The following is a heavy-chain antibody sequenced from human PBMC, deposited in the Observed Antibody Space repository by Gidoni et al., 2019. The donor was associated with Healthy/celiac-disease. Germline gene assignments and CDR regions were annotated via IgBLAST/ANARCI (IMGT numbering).Heavy chain of an antibody. Sequence: EVQLVESGGGLVQPGGSLRLSCAASGFTFSSYEMNWVRQAPGKGLEWVSYISSSGSTINYADSVKGRFTISRDNAKNSLYLQMNSLRAEDTAVYYCAREGELLRSDYYGMDVWGQGTTVTVSS. CDR1: GFTFSSYE. CDR3: AREGELLRSDYYGMDV. CDR2: ISSSGSTI. V-gene: IGHV3-48*03. J-gene: IGHJ6*02. D-gene: IGHD1-26*01.